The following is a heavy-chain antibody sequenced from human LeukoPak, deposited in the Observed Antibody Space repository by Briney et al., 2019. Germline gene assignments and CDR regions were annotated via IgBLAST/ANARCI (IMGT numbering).Heavy chain of an antibody. V-gene: IGHV4-4*07. D-gene: IGHD6-19*01. Sequence: PSETLSLTCTVSGDSISAYYWNWIRQPAGKGLEWIGRIYASGSSNYNPSLRSRVTMSVDTSKNQFSLTLSSVTAADTAVYYCARDSNSVWRSLDYWGLGALVTVSS. CDR1: GDSISAYY. CDR2: IYASGSS. CDR3: ARDSNSVWRSLDY. J-gene: IGHJ4*02.